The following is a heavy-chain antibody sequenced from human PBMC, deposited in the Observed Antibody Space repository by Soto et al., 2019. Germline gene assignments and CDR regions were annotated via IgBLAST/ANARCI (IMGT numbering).Heavy chain of an antibody. CDR1: GFTFSSYG. D-gene: IGHD1-7*01. J-gene: IGHJ4*02. CDR3: AKGPYNWNYVLDY. V-gene: IGHV3-30*18. CDR2: ISYDGSNK. Sequence: GGSLRLSCAASGFTFSSYGMHWFRQAPGKGLEWVAVISYDGSNKYYADSVKGRFTISRDNSKNTLYLQMNSLRAEDTAVYYCAKGPYNWNYVLDYWGQGTLVTVS.